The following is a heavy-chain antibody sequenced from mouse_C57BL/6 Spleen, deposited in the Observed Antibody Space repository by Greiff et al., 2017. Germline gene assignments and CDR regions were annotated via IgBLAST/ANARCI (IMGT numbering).Heavy chain of an antibody. CDR1: GFTFSSYA. J-gene: IGHJ2*01. V-gene: IGHV5-4*01. Sequence: EVQRVESGGGLVKPGGSLKLSCAASGFTFSSYAMSWVRQTPEKRLEWVATISDGGSYTYYPDNVKGRFTIARDNAKNNLYLQMSQLKSDDTAMYYCARVLYYFDYWGQGTTLTVSS. CDR2: ISDGGSYT. CDR3: ARVLYYFDY.